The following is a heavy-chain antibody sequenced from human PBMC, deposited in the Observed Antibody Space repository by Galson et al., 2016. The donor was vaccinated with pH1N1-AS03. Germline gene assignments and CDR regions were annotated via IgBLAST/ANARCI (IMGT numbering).Heavy chain of an antibody. CDR2: INWDGSKT. D-gene: IGHD1-1*01. Sequence: SLRLSCAASGFTFDDYAIHWVRQAPGKGLEWVSLINWDGSKTYLADSVKGRFTISRDNSRNYLYLQMNSLRAEGTALYYCGRGDTTWTRIIDYWGQGTLVTVSS. J-gene: IGHJ4*02. CDR3: GRGDTTWTRIIDY. CDR1: GFTFDDYA. V-gene: IGHV3-43D*04.